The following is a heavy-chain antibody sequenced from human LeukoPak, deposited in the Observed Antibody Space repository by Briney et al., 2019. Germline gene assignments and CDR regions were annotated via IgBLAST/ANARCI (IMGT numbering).Heavy chain of an antibody. V-gene: IGHV3-21*01. J-gene: IGHJ3*02. CDR2: ISSSTSYI. CDR3: ARATNGRFDI. Sequence: NPGGSLRLSCAASGFTFSSYSMNWVRQAPGKGLEWVSFISSSTSYISYADSVKGQFTISRDNAKSSLWLQMNSLRAEDTAVYYCARATNGRFDIWGQGTMVTVSS. D-gene: IGHD2-8*01. CDR1: GFTFSSYS.